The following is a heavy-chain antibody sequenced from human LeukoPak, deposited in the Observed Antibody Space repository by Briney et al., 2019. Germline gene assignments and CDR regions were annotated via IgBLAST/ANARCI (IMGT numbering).Heavy chain of an antibody. V-gene: IGHV4-31*03. J-gene: IGHJ4*02. CDR3: ARGRWGGSNWYALDS. CDR2: IYDSGSI. Sequence: TLSLTCTVSGGSISGGYYWSWTRQHPGKGLEWIGYIYDSGSIYYNSSLKSRASISVDTSKNQFSLKLNSVTAADTAVYYCARGRWGGSNWYALDSWGQGTLVTVSS. D-gene: IGHD6-13*01. CDR1: GGSISGGYY.